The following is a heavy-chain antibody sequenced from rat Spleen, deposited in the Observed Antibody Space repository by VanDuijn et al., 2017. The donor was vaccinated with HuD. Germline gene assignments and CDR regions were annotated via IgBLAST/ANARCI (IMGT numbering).Heavy chain of an antibody. CDR3: ARHELPGYNWFAY. CDR1: GFTFNYYW. V-gene: IGHV4-2*01. D-gene: IGHD1-4*01. Sequence: EVQLVESGGGLVHPGRSLKLSCVTSGFTFNYYWMTWIRQAPGKGLEWIGEINKDSSTINYTPSLKDKFTISRDNAQNTLYLQMSKLGSEDTATYYCARHELPGYNWFAYWGQGTLVTVSS. J-gene: IGHJ3*01. CDR2: INKDSSTI.